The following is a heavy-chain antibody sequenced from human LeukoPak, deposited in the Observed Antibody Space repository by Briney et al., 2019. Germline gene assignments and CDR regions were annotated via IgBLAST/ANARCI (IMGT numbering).Heavy chain of an antibody. D-gene: IGHD5-12*01. CDR2: IKQDGSEK. CDR1: GFTFSSYW. V-gene: IGHV3-7*03. Sequence: GGSLRLSCAASGFTFSSYWMSWVRQAPGKGLEWVANIKQDGSEKYYVDSVKGRFTISRDNSKNTLYLQMNSLRAEDTAVYYCAKVEINWSMDIADYWGQGTLVTVSS. CDR3: AKVEINWSMDIADY. J-gene: IGHJ4*02.